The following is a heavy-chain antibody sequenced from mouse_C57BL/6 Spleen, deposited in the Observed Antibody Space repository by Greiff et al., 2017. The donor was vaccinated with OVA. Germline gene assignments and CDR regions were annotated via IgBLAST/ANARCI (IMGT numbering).Heavy chain of an antibody. V-gene: IGHV1-80*01. CDR1: GYAFSSYW. J-gene: IGHJ3*01. Sequence: QVQLKQSGAELVKPGASVKISCKASGYAFSSYWMNWVKQRPGKGLEWIGQIYPGDGDTNYNGKFKGKATLTADKSSSTAYMQLSSLTSEDSAVYFCARGGATAQATLFAYWGQGTLVTVSA. CDR2: IYPGDGDT. D-gene: IGHD3-2*02. CDR3: ARGGATAQATLFAY.